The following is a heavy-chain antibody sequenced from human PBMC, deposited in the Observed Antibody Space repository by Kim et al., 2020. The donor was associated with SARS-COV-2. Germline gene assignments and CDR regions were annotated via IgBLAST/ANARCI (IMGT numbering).Heavy chain of an antibody. CDR1: GGSINKSINY. CDR2: VYYSGST. CDR3: ARQKDNNFWSGWDY. J-gene: IGHJ4*02. D-gene: IGHD3-3*01. Sequence: SETLSLTCNVSGGSINKSINYWGWIRQPPGKGLEWIGNVYYSGSTHYNPSLESRVTISVDTSKNQFSLRLRSVSAADTAVYYCARQKDNNFWSGWDYWDQGTLVTVSS. V-gene: IGHV4-39*01.